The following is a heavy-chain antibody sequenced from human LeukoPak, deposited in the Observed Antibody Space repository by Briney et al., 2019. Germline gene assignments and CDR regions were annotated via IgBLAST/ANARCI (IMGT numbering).Heavy chain of an antibody. CDR1: GFTFSSYS. CDR3: AKDHDFWSGYPPFDY. CDR2: ISSSSSYI. V-gene: IGHV3-21*01. D-gene: IGHD3-3*01. Sequence: GGSLRLSCAASGFTFSSYSMNWVRQAPGKGLEWVSSISSSSSYIYYADSVKGRFTISRDNAKNSLYLQMNSLRAEDTAVYYCAKDHDFWSGYPPFDYWGQGTLVTVSS. J-gene: IGHJ4*02.